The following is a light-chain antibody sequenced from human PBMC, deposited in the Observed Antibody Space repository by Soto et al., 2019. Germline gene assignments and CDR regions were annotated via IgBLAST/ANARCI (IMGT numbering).Light chain of an antibody. Sequence: QSALTQPASVSGSPGQSITISCTGTSSDVGGYNYVSWYQHYPGKAPKHMIYEVSTRPSGVSNRLSAPTSGNTASLTISGLQVEEVVDHYCSSYTGGSSHYAFGTGTKLT. CDR3: SSYTGGSSHYA. CDR2: EVS. CDR1: SSDVGGYNY. J-gene: IGLJ1*01. V-gene: IGLV2-14*01.